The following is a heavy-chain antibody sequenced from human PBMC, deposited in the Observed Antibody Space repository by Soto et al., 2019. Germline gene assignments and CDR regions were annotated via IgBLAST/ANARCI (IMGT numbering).Heavy chain of an antibody. CDR1: GDFLSRCGYS. V-gene: IGHV4-31*01. CDR3: WRGGLRWRIFDY. CDR2: LFYSGTT. Sequence: QVQLEGSGHGLVKPSPTLSLTCTVSGDFLSRCGYSPNWIRHDPGKGLEWIGSLFYSGTTFCNPPLNSLLSRSVDTPNNQSALNVPSVTAADTAVYLGWRGGLRWRIFDYWGQGALVTVSS. J-gene: IGHJ4*02. D-gene: IGHD4-17*01.